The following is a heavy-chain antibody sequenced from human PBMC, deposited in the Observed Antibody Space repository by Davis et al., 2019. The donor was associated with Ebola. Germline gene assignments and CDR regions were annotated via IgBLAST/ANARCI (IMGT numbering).Heavy chain of an antibody. V-gene: IGHV1-18*01. Sequence: ASVKVSCKASGGTFSSYAISWVRQAPGQGLEWMGWISAYNGNTNYAQKLQGRVTMTTDTSTSTAYMELRSLRSDDTAVYYCARGITMVRGGGGWIVDPWGQGTLVTVSS. D-gene: IGHD3-10*01. CDR3: ARGITMVRGGGGWIVDP. J-gene: IGHJ5*02. CDR2: ISAYNGNT. CDR1: GGTFSSYA.